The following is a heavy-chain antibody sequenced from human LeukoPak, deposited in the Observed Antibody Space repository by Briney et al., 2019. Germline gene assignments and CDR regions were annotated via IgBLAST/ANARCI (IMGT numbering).Heavy chain of an antibody. CDR3: ARNPEWFGELPFDY. J-gene: IGHJ4*02. CDR1: GGTFSSYA. V-gene: IGHV1-18*01. Sequence: ASVKVSCKASGGTFSSYAISWVRQAPGQRLEWMGWISAYNGNTNYAQKLQGRVTMTTDTSTSTAYMELRSLRSDDTAVYYCARNPEWFGELPFDYWGQGTLVTVSS. CDR2: ISAYNGNT. D-gene: IGHD3-10*01.